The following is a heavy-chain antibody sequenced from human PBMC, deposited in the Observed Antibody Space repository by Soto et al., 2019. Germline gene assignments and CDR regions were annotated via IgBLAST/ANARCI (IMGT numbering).Heavy chain of an antibody. CDR1: GFTFSSYA. D-gene: IGHD2-21*01. Sequence: EVQLLESGGGFLQPGGSLRLSCAASGFTFSSYAMTWVHQAPEKGLEWVSTISASGGNTYYTDSVKGRFTISRDNSKNTLYLQMNSLKADDTAVDYCAKWVRKWFDPWGQGTLVTVSS. CDR3: AKWVRKWFDP. J-gene: IGHJ5*02. V-gene: IGHV3-23*01. CDR2: ISASGGNT.